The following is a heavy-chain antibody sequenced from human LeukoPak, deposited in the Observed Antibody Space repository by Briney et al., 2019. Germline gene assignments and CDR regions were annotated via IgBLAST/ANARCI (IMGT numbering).Heavy chain of an antibody. CDR2: IGKSSENI. J-gene: IGHJ4*02. CDR1: GFTFSAYS. V-gene: IGHV3-48*02. D-gene: IGHD2-15*01. CDR3: ARDHRWNFDF. Sequence: GGSLRLSCAASGFTFSAYSMNWVRQAPGKGLEWASYIGKSSENIAYADSVKGRCTISRDDAKNSLYLQMNSLRDEDTAVYYCARDHRWNFDFWGQGILVTVSS.